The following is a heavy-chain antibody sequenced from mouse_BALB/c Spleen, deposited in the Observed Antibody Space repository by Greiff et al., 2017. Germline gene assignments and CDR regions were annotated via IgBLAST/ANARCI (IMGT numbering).Heavy chain of an antibody. CDR3: ARDRTTVVADYAMDY. CDR1: GFTFSDYY. CDR2: ISDGGSYT. J-gene: IGHJ4*01. D-gene: IGHD1-1*01. V-gene: IGHV5-4*02. Sequence: DVMLVESGGGLVKPGGSLKLSCAASGFTFSDYYMYWVRQTPEKRLEWVATISDGGSYTYYPDSVKGRFTISRDNAKNNLYLQMSSLKSEDTAMYYCARDRTTVVADYAMDYWGQGTSVTVSS.